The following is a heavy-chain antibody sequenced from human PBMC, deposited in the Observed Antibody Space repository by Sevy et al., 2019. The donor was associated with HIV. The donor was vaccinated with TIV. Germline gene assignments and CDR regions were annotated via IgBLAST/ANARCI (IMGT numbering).Heavy chain of an antibody. J-gene: IGHJ4*02. CDR1: GGTFSSYA. V-gene: IGHV1-69*13. CDR3: ARSPTNAMVRGVIVRFDY. CDR2: IIPIFGTA. D-gene: IGHD3-10*01. Sequence: GASVKVSCKASGGTFSSYAISWVRQAPGQGLEWMGGIIPIFGTANYAQKFQGRVTITADESTSTAYMELSSLRSEDTAVYYCARSPTNAMVRGVIVRFDYWGPGTLVTVSS.